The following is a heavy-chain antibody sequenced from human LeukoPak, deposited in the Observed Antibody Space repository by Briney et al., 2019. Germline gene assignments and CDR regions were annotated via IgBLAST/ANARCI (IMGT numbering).Heavy chain of an antibody. D-gene: IGHD2-21*01. CDR1: GYIFRSYG. CDR3: ARVGMEIGWSLEL. V-gene: IGHV1-18*01. CDR2: ISCYNGET. J-gene: IGHJ2*01. Sequence: ASVTVSFKASGYIFRSYGLSWVRQAPGQGLEWLGWISCYNGETRYEQNFQGRVTLTTDTSTSTAYMELRSLTSDDTAVYYCARVGMEIGWSLELWGRGTLVTVSS.